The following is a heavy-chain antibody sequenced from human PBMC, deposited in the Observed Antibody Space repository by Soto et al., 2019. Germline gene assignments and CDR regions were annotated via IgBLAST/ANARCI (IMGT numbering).Heavy chain of an antibody. D-gene: IGHD3-16*01. CDR2: ISFNGLSQ. CDR3: ARGGRGLRGAFDV. CDR1: GFTFSSFA. V-gene: IGHV3-30*03. J-gene: IGHJ3*01. Sequence: QELLVESGGGVVQPGKSLRLSCAASGFTFSSFAMHWVRQAPGKGLEWVSVISFNGLSQFYPDSIRGRFTISRDNSKNTLCLQLDSLRPDDTAVYYCARGGRGLRGAFDVWGQGTEVSVS.